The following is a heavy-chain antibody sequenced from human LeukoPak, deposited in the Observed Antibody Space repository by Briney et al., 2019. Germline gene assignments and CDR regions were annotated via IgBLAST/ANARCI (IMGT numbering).Heavy chain of an antibody. CDR1: GGSVTSYY. D-gene: IGHD3-22*01. CDR3: ARDYYDSSGRWFDP. J-gene: IGHJ5*02. Sequence: PSETLSLTCAVSGGSVTSYYWSWVRQVPGKGLEWIGYVYYSGTTNYNPSLKSRVTISVDTSKNQFSLKLSSVTAADTAVYYCARDYYDSSGRWFDPWGQGTLVTVSS. V-gene: IGHV4-59*02. CDR2: VYYSGTT.